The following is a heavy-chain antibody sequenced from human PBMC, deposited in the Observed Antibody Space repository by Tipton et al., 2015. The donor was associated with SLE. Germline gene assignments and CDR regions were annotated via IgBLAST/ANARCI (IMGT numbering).Heavy chain of an antibody. D-gene: IGHD3-3*02. CDR1: GGSISSSSYY. CDR2: IYYSGST. J-gene: IGHJ3*02. V-gene: IGHV4-39*01. CDR3: ARGHSDAFDI. Sequence: TLSLTCTVSGGSISSSSYYWGWISQPPGKGLGWIGSIYYSGSTYYNPSLKSRVTISVDTSKNQFSLKLSSVTAADTAVYYCARGHSDAFDIWGQGTMVTVSS.